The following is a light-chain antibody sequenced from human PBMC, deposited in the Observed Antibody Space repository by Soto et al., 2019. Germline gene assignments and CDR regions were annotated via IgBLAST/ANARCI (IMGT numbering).Light chain of an antibody. CDR2: GVS. V-gene: IGKV1-6*01. J-gene: IGKJ1*01. Sequence: GDRVTITCRASQGIRSDLGWYQQRPGEAPKLLIYGVSSLQSGVPSRFSGSGSGTDFTLTISSLQPEDFATYYCLQDYDYPRTFGQGTKVDIK. CDR1: QGIRSD. CDR3: LQDYDYPRT.